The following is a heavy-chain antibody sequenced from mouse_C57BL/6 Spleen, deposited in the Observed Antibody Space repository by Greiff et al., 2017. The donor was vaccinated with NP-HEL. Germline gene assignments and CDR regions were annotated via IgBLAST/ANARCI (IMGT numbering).Heavy chain of an antibody. CDR2: INPNNGGT. CDR3: ATGTAV. J-gene: IGHJ1*03. D-gene: IGHD4-1*01. V-gene: IGHV1-26*01. Sequence: VQLQQSGPELVKPGASVKISCKASGYTFTDYYMNWVKQSHGKSLEWIGDINPNNGGTSYNQKFKGKATLTVDKSSSTAYMELRSLTSEDSAVYYCATGTAVWGTGTTVTVSS. CDR1: GYTFTDYY.